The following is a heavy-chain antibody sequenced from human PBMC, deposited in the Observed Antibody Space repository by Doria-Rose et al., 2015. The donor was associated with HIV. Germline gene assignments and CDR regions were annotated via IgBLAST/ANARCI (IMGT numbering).Heavy chain of an antibody. D-gene: IGHD3-10*01. J-gene: IGHJ4*02. Sequence: QVQLQESGPGLVRPSQTLSLTCTVSGDSISSGDSFWSWIRQPPGQGPEWIGCISSSGNNYYYSSLRCRLTISLDASKNQFSLNLNSVTAADTAVYYCARARNYGFPHFFDFWGQGTLVTVSS. V-gene: IGHV4-30-4*01. CDR2: ISSSGNN. CDR1: GDSISSGDSF. CDR3: ARARNYGFPHFFDF.